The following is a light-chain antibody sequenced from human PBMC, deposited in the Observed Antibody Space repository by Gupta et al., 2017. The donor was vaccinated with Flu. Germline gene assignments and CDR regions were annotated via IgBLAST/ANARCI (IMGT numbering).Light chain of an antibody. Sequence: DIQMTQSPSSVSASVGDTVMITCRASQDISSWLAWYQQKPGKAPKLLIYAASSLPSGVPSRFSGSGSGTDFTLTVTSLQPEDVATYYCQQADSFPYTFGQGTKLEIK. V-gene: IGKV1D-12*01. CDR3: QQADSFPYT. CDR2: AAS. J-gene: IGKJ2*01. CDR1: QDISSW.